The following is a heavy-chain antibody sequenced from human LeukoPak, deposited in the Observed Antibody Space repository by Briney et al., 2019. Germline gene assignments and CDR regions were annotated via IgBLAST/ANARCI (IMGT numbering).Heavy chain of an antibody. J-gene: IGHJ4*02. CDR1: GFTFSSYV. Sequence: PGGSLRLSFAASGFTFSSYVMSWVRQPPGKGLEWASGISGGGVNTYYADSVKGRFTISRDNSKNTLHLQMNSLRAEDTAVYYCAKRQSNSWYTYFDYWGQGTLVTVSS. CDR3: AKRQSNSWYTYFDY. D-gene: IGHD6-13*01. CDR2: ISGGGVNT. V-gene: IGHV3-23*01.